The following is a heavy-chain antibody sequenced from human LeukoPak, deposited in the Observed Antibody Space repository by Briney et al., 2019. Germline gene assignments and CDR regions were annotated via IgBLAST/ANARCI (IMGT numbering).Heavy chain of an antibody. Sequence: SETLSLTCTVSGGSISSYYWSWIRQPPGKGLEWIGYIYYSGSTNYNPSLKSRVTISVDTSKNQFSLKLSSVTAADTAVYYCARAMPYCSSTSCYTSEYYDFWRIYGMDVWGQGTTVTVPS. CDR1: GGSISSYY. J-gene: IGHJ6*02. CDR2: IYYSGST. D-gene: IGHD2-2*02. CDR3: ARAMPYCSSTSCYTSEYYDFWRIYGMDV. V-gene: IGHV4-59*01.